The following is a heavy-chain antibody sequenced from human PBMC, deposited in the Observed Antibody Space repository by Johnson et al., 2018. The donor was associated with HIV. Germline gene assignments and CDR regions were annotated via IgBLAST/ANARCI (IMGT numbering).Heavy chain of an antibody. V-gene: IGHV3-53*01. Sequence: VQLVESGGGLIQPGGSLRLSCAVSGFTVRSNYMSWVRQAPGKGLEWVSLIYSGGNTYYADSVKGRFTLSRDNAKNSLYLQMNSLRAEDTAIYYCARDLRLGAIDAFDIWGQGTMVTVSS. CDR3: ARDLRLGAIDAFDI. CDR2: IYSGGNT. J-gene: IGHJ3*02. D-gene: IGHD1-26*01. CDR1: GFTVRSNY.